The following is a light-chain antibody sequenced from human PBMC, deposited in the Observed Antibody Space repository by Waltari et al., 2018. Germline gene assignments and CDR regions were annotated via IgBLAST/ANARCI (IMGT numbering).Light chain of an antibody. J-gene: IGLJ3*02. CDR1: SSNIGRDY. CDR3: AAWDDSLSGWV. Sequence: QSLLTQPPSASGTPGQRVTISCSGSSSNIGRDYVFWYQQLPGTAPKLLTFRNNQRPSGVPDRFSGSKSGTSASLGISGIRSEDEADYYCAAWDDSLSGWVFGGGTKLTVL. V-gene: IGLV1-47*01. CDR2: RNN.